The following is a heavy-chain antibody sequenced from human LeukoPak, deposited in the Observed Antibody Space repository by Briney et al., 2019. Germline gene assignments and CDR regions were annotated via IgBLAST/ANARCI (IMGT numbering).Heavy chain of an antibody. Sequence: SETLSLTCAVYGGSFSGYYWSWIRQPPGKGLEWIGEINHSGSTNYNPSLKSRVTISVDTSKNQFSLELSSVTAADTAVYYCARTLHYYGSGSYAYWGQGTLVTVSS. CDR3: ARTLHYYGSGSYAY. D-gene: IGHD3-10*01. CDR1: GGSFSGYY. CDR2: INHSGST. J-gene: IGHJ4*02. V-gene: IGHV4-34*01.